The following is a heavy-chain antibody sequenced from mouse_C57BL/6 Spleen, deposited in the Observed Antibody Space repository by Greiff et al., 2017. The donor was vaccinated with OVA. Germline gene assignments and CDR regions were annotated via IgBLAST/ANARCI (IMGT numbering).Heavy chain of an antibody. CDR1: GYTFTDYE. CDR3: TRKEIVTLDY. Sequence: VKLVESGAELVRPGASVTLSCKASGYTFTDYEMHWVKQTPVHGLEWIGAIDPETGGTAYNQKFKGKAILTADKSSSTAYMELRSLTSEDSAVYYCTRKEIVTLDYWGQGTTLTVSS. D-gene: IGHD2-12*01. J-gene: IGHJ2*01. V-gene: IGHV1-15*01. CDR2: IDPETGGT.